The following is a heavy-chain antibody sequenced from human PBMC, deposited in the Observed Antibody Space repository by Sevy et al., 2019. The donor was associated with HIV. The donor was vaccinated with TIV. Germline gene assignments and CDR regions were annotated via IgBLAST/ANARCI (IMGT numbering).Heavy chain of an antibody. D-gene: IGHD6-6*01. CDR1: GGTFSSYA. CDR3: ARSVSSGGEDYYYGMDV. CDR2: IIPIFGTA. V-gene: IGHV1-69*13. J-gene: IGHJ6*02. Sequence: ASVKVSCKASGGTFSSYAISWVRQAPGQGLEWMGGIIPIFGTANYAQKFQGRVTITADESTSTAYMELSSLRSEDTAVYYCARSVSSGGEDYYYGMDVWGQGTTVTVSS.